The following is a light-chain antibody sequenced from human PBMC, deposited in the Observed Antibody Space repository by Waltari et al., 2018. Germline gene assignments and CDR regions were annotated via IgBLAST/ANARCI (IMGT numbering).Light chain of an antibody. CDR1: GSNIRAGYD. CDR3: QSYDTTLSVV. V-gene: IGLV1-40*01. CDR2: GVN. Sequence: QSVLTQPPSVSGAPGQRVTISCPGSGSNIRAGYDVHWYRQLPGQAPTLPIYGVNTRPPGVSYRFSGSQFDTSASLAIAGLQADDEADYYCQSYDTTLSVVFGGGTKLTVL. J-gene: IGLJ2*01.